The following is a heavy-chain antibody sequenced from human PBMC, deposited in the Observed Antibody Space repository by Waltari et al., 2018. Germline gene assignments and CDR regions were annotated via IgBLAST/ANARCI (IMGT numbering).Heavy chain of an antibody. CDR2: IKQDGSEK. V-gene: IGHV3-7*01. CDR3: ARDLVTFGGADY. CDR1: GFTFRRYW. Sequence: EVQLVESGGGLVQPGGSLRLSCAASGFTFRRYWMSWVRQAPGKGLEWVANIKQDGSEKYYVDSVRGRFTISRDNAKNSLYLQMNSLRAEDTAVYYCARDLVTFGGADYWGQGTLVTVSS. D-gene: IGHD3-16*01. J-gene: IGHJ4*02.